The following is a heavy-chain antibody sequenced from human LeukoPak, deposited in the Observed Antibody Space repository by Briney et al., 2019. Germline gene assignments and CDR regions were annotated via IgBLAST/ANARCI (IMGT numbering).Heavy chain of an antibody. V-gene: IGHV3-53*01. CDR3: AKTHDSSGSRLDY. Sequence: PGGSLRLSCAASGFTVSSNYMSWVRQAPGKGLEWTSIIYSGGSTYYADSVKGRFTISRDNSKNTLYLQMNSLRAEDTAVYYCAKTHDSSGSRLDYWGQGTLVTVSS. J-gene: IGHJ4*02. D-gene: IGHD3-22*01. CDR2: IYSGGST. CDR1: GFTVSSNY.